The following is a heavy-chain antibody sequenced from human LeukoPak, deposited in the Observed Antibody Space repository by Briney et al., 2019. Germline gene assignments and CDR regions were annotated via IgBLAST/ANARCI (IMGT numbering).Heavy chain of an antibody. CDR3: AKNGDRGAYCSGGSCYPYYHYYMDV. D-gene: IGHD2-15*01. V-gene: IGHV3-21*01. CDR2: ISSSSNFI. Sequence: GGSLRLSCAASGFTFTSYNMNWVRQAPGKGPEWVSSISSSSNFIYYADSVKGRFTISRDNAKNSLYLQMNSLRVEDTAVYYCAKNGDRGAYCSGGSCYPYYHYYMDVWGKGTTVTISS. CDR1: GFTFTSYN. J-gene: IGHJ6*03.